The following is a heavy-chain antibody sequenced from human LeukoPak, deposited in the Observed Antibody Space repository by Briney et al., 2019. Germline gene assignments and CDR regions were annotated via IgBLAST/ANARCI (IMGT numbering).Heavy chain of an antibody. CDR1: GGSISSYY. CDR2: IYDSGST. CDR3: ARQSISGSSLSYFDY. V-gene: IGHV4-59*01. D-gene: IGHD3-22*01. J-gene: IGHJ4*02. Sequence: SQTLSLTCTVSGGSISSYYWSWIRQPPGKGLEWIGNIYDSGSTNYNPSLKSRVTISVDTSKNQCSLKLSSVTAADTAVYYCARQSISGSSLSYFDYWGQGTLVNVSS.